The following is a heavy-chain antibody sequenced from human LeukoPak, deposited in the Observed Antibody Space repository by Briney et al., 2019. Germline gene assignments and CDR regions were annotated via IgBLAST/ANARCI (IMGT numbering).Heavy chain of an antibody. Sequence: SETLSLTCTVSGGSISSYYWSWIRQPPGKGLEWIGYIYYSGSTNYNPSLKSRVTISVDTSKNQFSLKLSSVTAADTAVYYCARGPPGGIVLFDYWGQGTLVTVSS. CDR3: ARGPPGGIVLFDY. D-gene: IGHD3-16*01. CDR1: GGSISSYY. V-gene: IGHV4-59*01. CDR2: IYYSGST. J-gene: IGHJ4*02.